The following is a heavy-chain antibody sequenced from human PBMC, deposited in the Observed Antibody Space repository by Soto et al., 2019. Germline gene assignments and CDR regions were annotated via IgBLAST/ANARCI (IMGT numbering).Heavy chain of an antibody. J-gene: IGHJ4*02. CDR2: IYSGGST. Sequence: GGSLRLSCASSGFTVSSNYMSWVRQAPGKGLEWVSVIYSGGSTYYADSVKGRFTISRDNSKNTLYLQMNSLRAEDTAVYYCARDGGGPPYYGSGSYVDYWGQGTLVTVSS. D-gene: IGHD3-10*01. CDR1: GFTVSSNY. CDR3: ARDGGGPPYYGSGSYVDY. V-gene: IGHV3-66*01.